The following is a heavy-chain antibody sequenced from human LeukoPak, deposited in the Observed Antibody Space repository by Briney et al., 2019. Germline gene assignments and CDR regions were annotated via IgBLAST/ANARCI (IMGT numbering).Heavy chain of an antibody. Sequence: SETLSLTCTVSGGSISSGGYYWSWIRQHPGKGLEWIGCIYYSGSTYYNPSLKSRVTISVDTSKNQFSLKLSSVTAADTAVYYCARVRSRNFDYWGQGTLVTVSS. CDR3: ARVRSRNFDY. D-gene: IGHD4-17*01. CDR2: IYYSGST. J-gene: IGHJ4*02. V-gene: IGHV4-31*03. CDR1: GGSISSGGYY.